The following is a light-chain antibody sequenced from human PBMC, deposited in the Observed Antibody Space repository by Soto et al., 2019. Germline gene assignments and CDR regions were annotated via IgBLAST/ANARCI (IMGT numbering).Light chain of an antibody. Sequence: EILMTQSPATLSVSPGERGTLSCRASQSVSSILAWYQQKPGQAPRHIIYGASTRATGIPARFSGGGSEADFTHNISRLEPEDFAVYYCQQYGRSPGTFGQGTKV. J-gene: IGKJ1*01. V-gene: IGKV3-15*01. CDR3: QQYGRSPGT. CDR2: GAS. CDR1: QSVSSI.